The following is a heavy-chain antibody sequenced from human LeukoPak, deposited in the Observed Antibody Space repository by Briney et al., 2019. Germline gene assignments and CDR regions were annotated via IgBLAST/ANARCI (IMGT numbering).Heavy chain of an antibody. CDR1: GGTFSSYA. V-gene: IGHV1-69*13. CDR2: IIPIFGTA. CDR3: ARGRMDSSSWPNWFDP. Sequence: ASVKVSCKASGGTFSSYAISWVRQAPGQGLEWMGGIIPIFGTANYAQKFQGRVTITADESTSTAYMELSSLRSEDTAVYYCARGRMDSSSWPNWFDPWGQGTLVTVSS. J-gene: IGHJ5*02. D-gene: IGHD6-13*01.